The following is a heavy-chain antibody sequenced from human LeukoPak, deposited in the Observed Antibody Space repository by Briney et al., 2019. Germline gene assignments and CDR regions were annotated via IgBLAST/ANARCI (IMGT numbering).Heavy chain of an antibody. V-gene: IGHV3-48*02. CDR1: GFTFSSYS. J-gene: IGHJ6*02. Sequence: GGSLRLSCAASGFTFSSYSMNWVRQAPGKGLEWVSYVSSSSSTIYYADSVKGRFTISRDNAKNSLYLQMNSLRDEDTAVYYCARDGRNYVWGSYRYDYYGMDVWGQGTTVTVSS. CDR3: ARDGRNYVWGSYRYDYYGMDV. CDR2: VSSSSSTI. D-gene: IGHD3-16*02.